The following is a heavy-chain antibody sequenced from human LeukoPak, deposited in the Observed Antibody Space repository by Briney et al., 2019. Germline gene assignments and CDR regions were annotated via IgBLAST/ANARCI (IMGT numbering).Heavy chain of an antibody. Sequence: GGSLRLSCAASGFTFSYYWMSWVRQAPGQGLEWVASIKQDGSEKHYVDSVKGRFTISRDNAKNSLYLRLNSLRVEDTALYYCARGSGDLDSWGQGTLVTVSS. CDR3: ARGSGDLDS. V-gene: IGHV3-7*01. D-gene: IGHD4-17*01. CDR1: GFTFSYYW. CDR2: IKQDGSEK. J-gene: IGHJ4*02.